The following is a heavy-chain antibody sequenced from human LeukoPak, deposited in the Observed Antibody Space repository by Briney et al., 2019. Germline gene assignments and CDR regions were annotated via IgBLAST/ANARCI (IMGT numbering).Heavy chain of an antibody. CDR3: ARVRGSNATDV. CDR2: IKQDGSEK. V-gene: IGHV3-7*01. D-gene: IGHD3-10*01. CDR1: GFTFSSYW. Sequence: PGGSLRLSCAASGFTFSSYWMSWVRQAPGKGLEWVANIKQDGSEKYYVDSVRGRFTISRDNAKNSLYLQMNSLRAEDTAVYYCARVRGSNATDVWGKGTTVTVSS. J-gene: IGHJ6*04.